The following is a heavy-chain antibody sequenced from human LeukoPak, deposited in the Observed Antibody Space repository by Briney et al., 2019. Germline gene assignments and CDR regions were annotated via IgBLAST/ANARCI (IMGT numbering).Heavy chain of an antibody. CDR3: AKSHASIWNVYDY. D-gene: IGHD1-1*01. V-gene: IGHV3-23*01. Sequence: GGSLRLSCAASGFTFSGYAMSWVRLAPGKGLEWVSAITAGGDGSYYADSVKGRFTISRDNLKNMVFLQMNSLRAEDTAIYYCAKSHASIWNVYDYWGQGTLVTVSS. CDR1: GFTFSGYA. CDR2: ITAGGDGS. J-gene: IGHJ4*02.